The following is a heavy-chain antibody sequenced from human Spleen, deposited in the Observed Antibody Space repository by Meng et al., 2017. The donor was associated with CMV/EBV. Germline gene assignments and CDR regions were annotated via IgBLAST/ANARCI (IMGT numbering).Heavy chain of an antibody. CDR2: INHNGGT. Sequence: SETLSLTCAVSGGSFNGYYWSWIRQPPGKGPEWIGEINHNGGTNYRASVKSRVTISLETSKNQFSLRLRSVTAADTAVYYCAREVPGADINDYWGRGTLVTVSS. CDR1: GGSFNGYY. D-gene: IGHD2-2*01. V-gene: IGHV4-34*01. CDR3: AREVPGADINDY. J-gene: IGHJ4*02.